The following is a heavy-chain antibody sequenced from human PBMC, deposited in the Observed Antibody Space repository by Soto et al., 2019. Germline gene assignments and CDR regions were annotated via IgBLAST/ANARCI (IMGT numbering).Heavy chain of an antibody. D-gene: IGHD3-22*01. Sequence: SGKGSCKASGGTFSSYAISWVRQAPRQGLEWMGGIIHIFGTANYAQKFQGRVTITADKSTSTAYKQLRRLRSEDTAVYYCASSVGGSSGYYGLFDYWGQGTLVTVSS. V-gene: IGHV1-69*06. CDR3: ASSVGGSSGYYGLFDY. J-gene: IGHJ4*02. CDR1: GGTFSSYA. CDR2: IIHIFGTA.